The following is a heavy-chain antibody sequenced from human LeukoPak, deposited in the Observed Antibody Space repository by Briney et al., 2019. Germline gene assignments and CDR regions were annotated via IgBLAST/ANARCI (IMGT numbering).Heavy chain of an antibody. CDR3: ARGPTPSYYYGSGSYYSLDY. V-gene: IGHV3-7*01. Sequence: PGGSLRLSCAASGFTFSSYSMNWVRQAPGKGLEWVANIKQDGSEKYYVDSVKGRFTISRDNTKNSLSLQMNSLRAEDTAVYYCARGPTPSYYYGSGSYYSLDYWGQGTLVTVSS. J-gene: IGHJ4*02. CDR1: GFTFSSYS. D-gene: IGHD3-10*01. CDR2: IKQDGSEK.